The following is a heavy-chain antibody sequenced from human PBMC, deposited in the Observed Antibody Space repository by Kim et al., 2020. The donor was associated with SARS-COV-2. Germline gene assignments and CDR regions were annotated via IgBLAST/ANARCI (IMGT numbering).Heavy chain of an antibody. Sequence: GGSLRLSCAASGFTFSGSAMHWVRQAPGKGLEWVGRIISKANSYATAYAAAVKGRFTISRDDSKNTAYLQMNSRKTEDTAVYYCTSVPGTTLAFWDIFDIWGEGTIGTVSS. D-gene: IGHD1-1*01. CDR1: GFTFSGSA. CDR3: TSVPGTTLAFWDIFDI. J-gene: IGHJ3*02. V-gene: IGHV3-73*01. CDR2: IISKANSYAT.